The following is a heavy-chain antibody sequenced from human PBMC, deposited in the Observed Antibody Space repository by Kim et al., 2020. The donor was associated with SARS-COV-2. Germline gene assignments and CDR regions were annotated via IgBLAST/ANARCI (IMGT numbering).Heavy chain of an antibody. CDR1: GYSFTSYW. Sequence: GESLKISCKGSGYSFTSYWIGRVRQMPGKGLEWMVNIYPGDSDTRYSPSFQGQVTISADKSISTASLQWTSLKASDTAMYYCARHYYYGSGSYTPRYYYYQCDLDVWGQGTPVTVSS. CDR3: ARHYYYGSGSYTPRYYYYQCDLDV. CDR2: IYPGDSDT. J-gene: IGHJ6*02. V-gene: IGHV5-51*01. D-gene: IGHD3-10*01.